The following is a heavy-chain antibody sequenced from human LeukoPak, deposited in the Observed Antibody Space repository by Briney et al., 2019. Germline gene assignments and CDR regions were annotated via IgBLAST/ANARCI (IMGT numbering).Heavy chain of an antibody. V-gene: IGHV4-59*01. CDR2: IYYSGST. D-gene: IGHD1-26*01. CDR3: ARDAHGSLFDY. CDR1: GGSISSYY. Sequence: SETLSLTCTVSGGSISSYYWSWIRQPPGKGLEWIGYIYYSGSTNYNPSLKSRVTISVDTSKNQFSLKLNSVTAADTAVYYCARDAHGSLFDYWGQGTLVTVSS. J-gene: IGHJ4*02.